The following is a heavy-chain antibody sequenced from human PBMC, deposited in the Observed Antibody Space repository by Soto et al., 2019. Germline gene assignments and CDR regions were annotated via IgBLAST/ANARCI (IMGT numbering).Heavy chain of an antibody. J-gene: IGHJ4*02. Sequence: PGESLKISCKGSGYSFTSYWISWVRQMPGKGLEWMGRIDPSDSYTNYSPSFQGHVTISADKSISTAYLQWSSLKASDTAMYYCARIYYYDSSGYYYVPFDYWGQGTLVTVSS. D-gene: IGHD3-22*01. CDR3: ARIYYYDSSGYYYVPFDY. V-gene: IGHV5-10-1*01. CDR1: GYSFTSYW. CDR2: IDPSDSYT.